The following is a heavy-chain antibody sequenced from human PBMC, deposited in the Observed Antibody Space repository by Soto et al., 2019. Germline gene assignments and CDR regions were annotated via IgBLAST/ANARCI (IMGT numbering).Heavy chain of an antibody. J-gene: IGHJ4*02. Sequence: AGGSLRLSCAASGFTFSSYAMSWVRQALGKGLEWVSAISGSGGSTYYADSVKGRFTISRDNSKNTLYLQMNSLRAEDTAVYYCAKASAMIVWRLFDYWGQGTLVTVSS. CDR2: ISGSGGST. CDR3: AKASAMIVWRLFDY. CDR1: GFTFSSYA. D-gene: IGHD3-22*01. V-gene: IGHV3-23*01.